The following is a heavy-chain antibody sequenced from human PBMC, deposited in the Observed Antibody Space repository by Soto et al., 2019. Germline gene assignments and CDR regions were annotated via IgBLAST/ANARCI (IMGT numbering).Heavy chain of an antibody. CDR1: GYTFTCYG. J-gene: IGHJ4*02. CDR3: ARGDDVLLFDY. D-gene: IGHD3-10*01. CDR2: ISAYNGNT. V-gene: IGHV1-18*01. Sequence: ASVKVSFKASGYTFTCYGISWVRQAPGQGLEWMGWISAYNGNTIYAQKLQGRVTMTTDTSTSTAYMELRSLRSDDTAVYYCARGDDVLLFDYWGQGTLVTVSS.